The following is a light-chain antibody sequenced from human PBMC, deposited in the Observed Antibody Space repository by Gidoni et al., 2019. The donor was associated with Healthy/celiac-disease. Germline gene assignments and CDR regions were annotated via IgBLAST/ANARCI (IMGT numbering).Light chain of an antibody. CDR1: QGIRND. CDR2: AAS. Sequence: AIQMTQSPSSLSASVGDRVTITCRASQGIRNDLGWYQQKPGKAPKLLIYAASSLQSGVPSRFSGSGSGTDFTLTISSLQTEDFANYYCLQDYNYPWTLGQGTKVEIK. V-gene: IGKV1-6*01. CDR3: LQDYNYPWT. J-gene: IGKJ1*01.